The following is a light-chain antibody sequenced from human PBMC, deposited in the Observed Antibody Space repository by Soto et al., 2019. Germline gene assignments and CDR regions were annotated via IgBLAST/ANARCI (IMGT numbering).Light chain of an antibody. CDR2: LGS. Sequence: DLVMTQSPLSLPVTPGEPASISCRSSQSLLHSNGYNYFDWYLQKPGQSPQLLIYLGSNRASGVPDRFSGSGSGTDFTLKISRVEAEDVGVYYCMQVLQTPFTFGPGTKVDIK. J-gene: IGKJ3*01. CDR1: QSLLHSNGYNY. V-gene: IGKV2-28*01. CDR3: MQVLQTPFT.